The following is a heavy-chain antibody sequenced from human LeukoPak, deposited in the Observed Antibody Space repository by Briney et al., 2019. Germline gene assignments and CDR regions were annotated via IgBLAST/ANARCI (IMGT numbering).Heavy chain of an antibody. Sequence: SETLSLTCTVSGGSISSYYWSWIRQPPGKGLEWIGYIYYSGSTDYNPSLKSRVTISVDTSKNQFSLKLSSVTAADTAVYYCARHNDFYVVGGMDVWGQGTTVTVSS. CDR1: GGSISSYY. D-gene: IGHD2/OR15-2a*01. CDR2: IYYSGST. V-gene: IGHV4-59*08. J-gene: IGHJ6*02. CDR3: ARHNDFYVVGGMDV.